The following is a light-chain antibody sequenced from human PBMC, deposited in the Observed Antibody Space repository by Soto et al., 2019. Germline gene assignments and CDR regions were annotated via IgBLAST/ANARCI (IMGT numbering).Light chain of an antibody. V-gene: IGKV3-20*01. CDR3: QQYGSSPT. J-gene: IGKJ5*01. Sequence: DIVLTQSPGTLSLSTGKRASLSCRSSQSVSSSYLAWYQQKPGQAPRLLIYDASSRATGIPDRFSGSGSGTDSTLTISRLEPEDFAVYYCQQYGSSPTFGQGTRLEIK. CDR2: DAS. CDR1: QSVSSSY.